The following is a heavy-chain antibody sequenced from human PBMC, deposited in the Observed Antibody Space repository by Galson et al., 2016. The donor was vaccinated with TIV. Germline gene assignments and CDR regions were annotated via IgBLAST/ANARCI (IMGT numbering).Heavy chain of an antibody. CDR1: GFMFNIFG. CDR3: AKVMAAGGQNLEY. V-gene: IGHV3-30*02. CDR2: IRFDETAK. J-gene: IGHJ4*02. Sequence: SLRLSCAASGFMFNIFGMHWVRQAPGKGLEWVAFIRFDETAKTYADSVKGRFTISRDNAKNSLSLQMNSLRVEDTALYYCAKVMAAGGQNLEYWGQGTLVTVSS. D-gene: IGHD6-13*01.